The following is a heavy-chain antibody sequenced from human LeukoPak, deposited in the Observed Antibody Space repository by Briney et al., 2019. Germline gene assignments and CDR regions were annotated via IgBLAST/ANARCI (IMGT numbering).Heavy chain of an antibody. CDR2: IYPGDSDI. D-gene: IGHD2/OR15-2a*01. J-gene: IGHJ4*02. CDR3: ARVMTTLTGFDY. V-gene: IGHV5-51*01. CDR1: GYTFTTYW. Sequence: GESLKISCKGSGYTFTTYWIGWVRQMPGKGLEWMGIIYPGDSDIRYSPSFQGQVTISADKSISTAYPQWSSLKASDTAMYCCARVMTTLTGFDYWGQGTLVTVSS.